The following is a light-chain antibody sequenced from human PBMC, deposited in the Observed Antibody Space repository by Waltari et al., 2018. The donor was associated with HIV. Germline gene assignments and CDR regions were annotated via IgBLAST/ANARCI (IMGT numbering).Light chain of an antibody. V-gene: IGLV1-47*01. CDR3: AAWDGSLSVVI. J-gene: IGLJ2*01. CDR1: SSNIGSNY. CDR2: RNN. Sequence: QSVLTQPPSASGTPGQRVTISCSGSSSNIGSNYVYWYQHLPGTAPKLLIYRNNQRPSGVPVRFSGSKSGTSASLAISGLRSEDEADYYCAAWDGSLSVVIFGGGTKLTVL.